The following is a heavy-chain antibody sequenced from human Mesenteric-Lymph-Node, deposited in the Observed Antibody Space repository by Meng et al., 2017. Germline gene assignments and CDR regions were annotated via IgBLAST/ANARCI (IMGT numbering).Heavy chain of an antibody. J-gene: IGHJ6*02. CDR1: GGTFSSYA. CDR3: ARESQVGSSGWLRKAYYYYGMDV. V-gene: IGHV1-69*06. CDR2: IIPIFGTA. Sequence: SVKVSCKASGGTFSSYAISWVRQAPGQGLEWMGGIIPIFGTANYAQKFQGRVTITADKSTSTAYMELSSLRSEDTAVYYCARESQVGSSGWLRKAYYYYGMDVWGQGTTVTVSS. D-gene: IGHD6-19*01.